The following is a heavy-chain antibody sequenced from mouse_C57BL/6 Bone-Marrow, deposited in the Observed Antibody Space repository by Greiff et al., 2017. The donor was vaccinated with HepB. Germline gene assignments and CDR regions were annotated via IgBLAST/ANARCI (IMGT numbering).Heavy chain of an antibody. Sequence: VQVVESGAELVKPGASVKLSCKASGYTFTSYWMHWVKQRPGQGLEWIGMIHPNSGSTNYNEKFKSKATLTVDKSSSTAYMQLSSLTSEDSAVYYCARSQTAQALFAYWGQGTLVTVAA. CDR2: IHPNSGST. CDR3: ARSQTAQALFAY. CDR1: GYTFTSYW. V-gene: IGHV1-64*01. J-gene: IGHJ3*01. D-gene: IGHD3-2*02.